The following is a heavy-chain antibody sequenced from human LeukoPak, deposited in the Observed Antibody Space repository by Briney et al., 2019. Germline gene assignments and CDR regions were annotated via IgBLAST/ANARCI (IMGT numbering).Heavy chain of an antibody. V-gene: IGHV4-59*08. D-gene: IGHD5-12*01. J-gene: IGHJ6*03. CDR3: ARPVSKGYSDYYMDV. CDR1: GGSISTYF. CDR2: VYYTGST. Sequence: SETLSLTCTVSGGSISTYFWYWLRQPPGKGLEWIGFVYYTGSTDYNPSLKSRVSISVDTSKNQFSLKLSSVTVADTAVYYCARPVSKGYSDYYMDVWGKGTTVTVCS.